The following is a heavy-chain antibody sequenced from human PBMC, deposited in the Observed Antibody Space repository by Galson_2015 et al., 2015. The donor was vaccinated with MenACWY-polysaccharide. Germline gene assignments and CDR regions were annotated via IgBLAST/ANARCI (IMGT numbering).Heavy chain of an antibody. Sequence: SLRLSCAASGFTFSSYAMSWVRQAPGKGLEWVSAISGSGGSTYYADSVKGRFTISRDNSKNTLYLQMNSLRAEDTAVYYCAKAGMRFGELLQFRWRRYYFDYWGQGTLVTVSS. D-gene: IGHD3-10*01. CDR1: GFTFSSYA. J-gene: IGHJ4*02. V-gene: IGHV3-23*01. CDR3: AKAGMRFGELLQFRWRRYYFDY. CDR2: ISGSGGST.